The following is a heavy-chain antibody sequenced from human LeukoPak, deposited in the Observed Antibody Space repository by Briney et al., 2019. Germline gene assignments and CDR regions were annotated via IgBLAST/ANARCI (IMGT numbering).Heavy chain of an antibody. CDR3: ATRPASETYFGVFDY. CDR1: GVRFSSHA. D-gene: IGHD1-26*01. CDR2: ITGSGGNT. V-gene: IGHV3-23*01. Sequence: GGSLRLSCTASGVRFSSHAMSWVRQAPGKGPEWASGITGSGGNTYYAESVKGRFTISRDNSKDTLYLQMNSLRVEDTAVYFCATRPASETYFGVFDYWGQGTMVTVSS. J-gene: IGHJ4*02.